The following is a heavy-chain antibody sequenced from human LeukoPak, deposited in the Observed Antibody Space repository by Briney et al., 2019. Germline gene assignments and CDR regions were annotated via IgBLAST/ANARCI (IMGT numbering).Heavy chain of an antibody. CDR2: INHSGST. J-gene: IGHJ4*02. Sequence: PSETLSLTCAVYGGSFSGYYWSWIRQPPGKGLEWIGEINHSGSTNYNPSLKSRVAISVDTSKNQFSLKLSSVTAADTAVYYCARVPPHYYDSSGYYYYFDYWGQGTLVTVSS. CDR3: ARVPPHYYDSSGYYYYFDY. V-gene: IGHV4-34*01. D-gene: IGHD3-22*01. CDR1: GGSFSGYY.